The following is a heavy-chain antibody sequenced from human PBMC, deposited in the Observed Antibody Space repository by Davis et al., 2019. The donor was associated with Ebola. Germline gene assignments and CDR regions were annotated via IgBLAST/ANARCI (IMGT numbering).Heavy chain of an antibody. V-gene: IGHV5-51*01. CDR2: IYPTDSDA. CDR1: GYTFTSHW. D-gene: IGHD3-16*01. J-gene: IGHJ4*02. Sequence: GESLKISCKASGYTFTSHWIGWVRQMPGKGLEWVGIIYPTDSDARYSPSFQGQVTMSVDKSIGTAYLQWSSLKASDTAVYYCARDPWGMEKDSWGQGTLVTISS. CDR3: ARDPWGMEKDS.